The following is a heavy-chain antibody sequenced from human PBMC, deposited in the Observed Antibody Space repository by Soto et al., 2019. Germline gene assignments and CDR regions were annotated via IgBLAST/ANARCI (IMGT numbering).Heavy chain of an antibody. V-gene: IGHV3-7*01. J-gene: IGHJ6*03. CDR3: ARGREVVVAATTPHMNYYYYYYMDV. CDR2: IKQDGSEK. CDR1: GFTFSSYW. Sequence: GGSLRLSCAASGFTFSSYWMSWVRQAPGKGLEWVANIKQDGSEKYYVDSVKGRFTISRDNAKNSLYLQMNSLRAEDTAVYYCARGREVVVAATTPHMNYYYYYYMDVWGKGTTVTVSS. D-gene: IGHD2-15*01.